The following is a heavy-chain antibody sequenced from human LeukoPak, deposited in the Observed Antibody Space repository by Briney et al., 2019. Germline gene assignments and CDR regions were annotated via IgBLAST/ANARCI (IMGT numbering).Heavy chain of an antibody. V-gene: IGHV1-46*01. CDR2: INPSGGST. Sequence: ASVKVSCKASGYTFTSYYMHWVRQAPGQGLEWMGIINPSGGSTSYAQKFQGRVTMTRDTSTSTVYMELSSLRSEDTAVYYCARGSPPQLWTERGWFDPWGQGTLVTVSS. D-gene: IGHD5-18*01. CDR3: ARGSPPQLWTERGWFDP. J-gene: IGHJ5*02. CDR1: GYTFTSYY.